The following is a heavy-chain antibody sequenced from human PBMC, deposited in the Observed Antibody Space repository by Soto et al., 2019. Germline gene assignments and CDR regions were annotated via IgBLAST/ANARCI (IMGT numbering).Heavy chain of an antibody. CDR3: ARRRSGSPDRYQYAMDV. J-gene: IGHJ6*02. Sequence: SETLSLTCTVSGGSISSSSYYWGWIRQPPGKGLEWIGSIYYSGSTYYNPSLKSRVTISVDTSKNQFSLKLSSVTAADTAVYYCARRRSGSPDRYQYAMDVWGQGTTVTVSS. CDR2: IYYSGST. CDR1: GGSISSSSYY. D-gene: IGHD1-26*01. V-gene: IGHV4-39*01.